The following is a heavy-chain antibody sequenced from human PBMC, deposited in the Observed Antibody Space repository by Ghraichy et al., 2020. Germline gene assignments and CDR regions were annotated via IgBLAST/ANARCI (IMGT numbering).Heavy chain of an antibody. V-gene: IGHV3-20*01. D-gene: IGHD3-10*01. CDR2: INWNGGST. CDR3: ARGVYYGSWYYFDY. Sequence: GGSLRLSCAASGFTFDDYGMSWVRQAPGKGLEWVSGINWNGGSTGYADSVKGRFTISRDNAKNSLYLQMNSLRAEDTALYHCARGVYYGSWYYFDYWGQGTLVTVSS. J-gene: IGHJ4*02. CDR1: GFTFDDYG.